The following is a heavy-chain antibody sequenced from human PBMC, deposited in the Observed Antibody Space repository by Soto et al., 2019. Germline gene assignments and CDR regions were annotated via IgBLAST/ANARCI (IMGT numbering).Heavy chain of an antibody. CDR3: ARVLGDDLLTGYSDVDTALGVFDF. D-gene: IGHD3-9*01. J-gene: IGHJ4*02. V-gene: IGHV4-30-4*01. Sequence: SETLSLTCTVSGGSINSVNYFWCWIRQPPGKGLEWIGYMYHSGNTYYNPSLKSRVIISVDTSKNQFSLILSSVTAADTAVYYCARVLGDDLLTGYSDVDTALGVFDFWGRGTLVTVSS. CDR2: MYHSGNT. CDR1: GGSINSVNYF.